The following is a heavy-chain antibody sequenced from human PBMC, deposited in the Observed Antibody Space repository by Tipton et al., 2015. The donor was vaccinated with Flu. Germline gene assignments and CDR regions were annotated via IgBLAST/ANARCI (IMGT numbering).Heavy chain of an antibody. CDR2: ISGSGGST. D-gene: IGHD3-10*01. J-gene: IGHJ6*03. CDR3: AKGVWFGELLYPPGYYYMDV. Sequence: SLRLSCAASGFTVSSNYMSWVRQAPGKGLEWVSAISGSGGSTYYADSVKGRFTISRDNSKNTLYLQMNSLRAEDTAVYYCAKGVWFGELLYPPGYYYMDVWGKGTTVTVSS. V-gene: IGHV3-23*01. CDR1: GFTVSSNY.